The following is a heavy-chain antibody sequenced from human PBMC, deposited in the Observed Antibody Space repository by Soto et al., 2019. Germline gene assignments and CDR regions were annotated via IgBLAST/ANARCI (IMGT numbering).Heavy chain of an antibody. Sequence: SETLSLTCAVYGGSFSGYYWSWIRQPPGKGLEWIGEINHSGSTNYNPSLKSRVTISVDTSKNQFSLKLSSVTAADTAVYYCASCLETPYYYYGMDVWGQGTTVTVSS. V-gene: IGHV4-34*01. CDR2: INHSGST. CDR1: GGSFSGYY. J-gene: IGHJ6*02. CDR3: ASCLETPYYYYGMDV.